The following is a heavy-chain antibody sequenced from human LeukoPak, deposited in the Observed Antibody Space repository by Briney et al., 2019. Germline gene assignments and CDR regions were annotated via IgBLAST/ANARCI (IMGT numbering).Heavy chain of an antibody. CDR2: INPHSGGT. V-gene: IGHV1-2*02. Sequence: ASVKVSCKASGYSLIDQYLHWVRQAPGQGLEWVGWINPHSGGTNYAQTFQGRVTMPRDTSINTAYMELSSLRSDDTAVYYCARAPSLIRGLDYWGQGALVTVSS. J-gene: IGHJ4*02. CDR3: ARAPSLIRGLDY. CDR1: GYSLIDQY. D-gene: IGHD3-10*01.